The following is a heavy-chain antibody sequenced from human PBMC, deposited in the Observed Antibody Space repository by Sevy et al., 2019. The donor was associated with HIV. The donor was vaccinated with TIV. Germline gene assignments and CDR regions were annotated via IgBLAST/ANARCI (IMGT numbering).Heavy chain of an antibody. J-gene: IGHJ6*04. Sequence: SETLSLSCSVSGGSVSSGTYYWSWIRQPPGKGLEWIGHIYKTGSTNYKLSLQSRVTISVDTSTIQFSLRLRSVTAADTAVYYCSSVPRGQLCYYGSLGGYYYDVDFWVKGTTVTASS. CDR1: GGSVSSGTYY. V-gene: IGHV4-61*01. CDR2: IYKTGST. CDR3: SSVPRGQLCYYGSLGGYYYDVDF. D-gene: IGHD3-22*01.